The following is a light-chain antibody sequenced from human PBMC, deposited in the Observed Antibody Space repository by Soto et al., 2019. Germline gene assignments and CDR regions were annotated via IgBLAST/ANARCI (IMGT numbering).Light chain of an antibody. CDR3: ATWDDSLNGYV. V-gene: IGLV1-44*01. J-gene: IGLJ1*01. CDR2: SNN. CDR1: SSNVGSNA. Sequence: QSVLTQPPSASESPGQRVTISCSGSSSNVGSNAVNWYQQLPGTAPTLLIYSNNERLSGVPDRFSGSKSGTSASLAISGLQSEDEADYYCATWDDSLNGYVFGTGTQLTVL.